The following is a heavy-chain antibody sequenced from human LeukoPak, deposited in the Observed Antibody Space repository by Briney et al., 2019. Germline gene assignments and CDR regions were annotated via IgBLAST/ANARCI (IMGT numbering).Heavy chain of an antibody. CDR2: INPNSGGT. CDR3: ARNPTVGDDFDY. V-gene: IGHV1-2*06. Sequence: ASVKVSCKASGYTFTGYYMHWVRQAPGQGLEWMGRINPNSGGTNYAQKFQGRVTMTRDTSISTAYMELSRLRSDDPAVYYCARNPTVGDDFDYWGQGTLVTVSS. CDR1: GYTFTGYY. J-gene: IGHJ4*02. D-gene: IGHD4-17*01.